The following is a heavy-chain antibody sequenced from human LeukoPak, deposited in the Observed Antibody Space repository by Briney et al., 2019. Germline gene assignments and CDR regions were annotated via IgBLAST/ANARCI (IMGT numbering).Heavy chain of an antibody. J-gene: IGHJ6*02. V-gene: IGHV4-31*03. CDR3: ARGVGVRYFDWSGLYYYYYYGMDV. D-gene: IGHD3-9*01. CDR2: IYYSGST. CDR1: GGSISSGGYY. Sequence: SETLSLTCTVSGGSISSGGYYWSWIRQHPGKGLEWIGYIYYSGSTYYTPSLKSRVTISVDTSKNQFSLKLSSVTAADTAVYYCARGVGVRYFDWSGLYYYYYYGMDVWGQGTTVTVSS.